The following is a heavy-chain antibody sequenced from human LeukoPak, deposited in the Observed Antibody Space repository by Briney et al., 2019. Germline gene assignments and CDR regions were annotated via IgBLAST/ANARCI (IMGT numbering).Heavy chain of an antibody. D-gene: IGHD6-13*01. CDR3: AVSSSSSWFTIDY. J-gene: IGHJ4*02. Sequence: ASVKVSCKASGGTFSSYAISWVRQAPGQGLEWMGGIIPIFGTANYAQKFQGRVTITANESTSTAYMELSSLRSEDTAVYDCAVSSSSSWFTIDYWGQGTLVTVSS. CDR2: IIPIFGTA. CDR1: GGTFSSYA. V-gene: IGHV1-69*01.